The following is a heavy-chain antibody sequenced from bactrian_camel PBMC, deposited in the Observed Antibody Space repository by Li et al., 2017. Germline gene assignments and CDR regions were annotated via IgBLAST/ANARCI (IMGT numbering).Heavy chain of an antibody. CDR2: IATGSGNT. CDR1: GYTYNRNC. D-gene: IGHD2*01. J-gene: IGHJ4*01. V-gene: IGHV3S40*01. CDR3: AAQFLEASCAVVHAIDN. Sequence: DVQLVESGGGSVQAGGSLRLSCAASGYTYNRNCMAWFRQAPGKEREGVARIATGSGNTYYADSVKDRFIISRDSVKNMVHLQMNSLKPEDTATYYCAAQFLEASCAVVHAIDNWGQGTQVTVS.